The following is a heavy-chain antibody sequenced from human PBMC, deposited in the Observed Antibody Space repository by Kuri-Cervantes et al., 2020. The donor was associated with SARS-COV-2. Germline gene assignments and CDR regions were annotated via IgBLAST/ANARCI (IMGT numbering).Heavy chain of an antibody. CDR2: IKQDGSEK. D-gene: IGHD1-26*01. V-gene: IGHV3-7*01. J-gene: IGHJ4*02. CDR1: GFTFSSYW. CDR3: ARESLSPSRGTVGATVDFDY. Sequence: GSLRLSCAASGFTFSSYWMSWVRQAPGKGLEWVANIKQDGSEKYYVDSVKGRFTISRDNAKNSLYLQMNSLRAEDTAVYYCARESLSPSRGTVGATVDFDYWGQGTLVTVSS.